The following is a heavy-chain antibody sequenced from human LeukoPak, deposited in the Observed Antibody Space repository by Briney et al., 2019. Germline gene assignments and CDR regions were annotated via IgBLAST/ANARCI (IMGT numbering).Heavy chain of an antibody. CDR3: AKPISGSYYND. CDR2: IYSDGST. D-gene: IGHD3-10*01. J-gene: IGHJ4*02. Sequence: GGSLRLSCAASGFIVSGDFMSWVRQAPGKGLEWVSVIYSDGSTYYADSVKGRFTISRDNSKNTLDLQMTGLRAEDTAVYYCAKPISGSYYNDWGQGTLVTVSS. CDR1: GFIVSGDF. V-gene: IGHV3-53*01.